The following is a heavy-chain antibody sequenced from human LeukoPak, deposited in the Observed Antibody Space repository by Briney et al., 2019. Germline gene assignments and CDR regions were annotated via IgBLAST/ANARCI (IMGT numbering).Heavy chain of an antibody. V-gene: IGHV1-3*03. D-gene: IGHD5-18*01. CDR1: GYTFTGYY. CDR2: INAGNGNT. CDR3: ARGRYSYDFDY. Sequence: ASVTVSCKASGYTFTGYYMHWVRQAPGQAPEWMGWINAGNGNTKYSQEFQGRVTITRDTSASTAYMELSSLRSEDMAVYYCARGRYSYDFDYWGQGTLVTVPS. J-gene: IGHJ4*02.